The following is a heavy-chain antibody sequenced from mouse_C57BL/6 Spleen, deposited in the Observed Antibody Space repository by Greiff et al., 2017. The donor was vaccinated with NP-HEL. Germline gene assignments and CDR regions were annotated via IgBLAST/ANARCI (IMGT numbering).Heavy chain of an antibody. CDR1: GFTFNNYC. D-gene: IGHD2-3*01. Sequence: VQLKQSGAELVRPGASVKLSCTASGFTFNNYCMHWVKQRPEQGLEWIGWIYPDDSDTEYASKFQGKATITADTSSNTAYLLRSSLTAVYTAVYYCYLYDGDAWFAYWGQGTLVTVSA. CDR3: YLYDGDAWFAY. CDR2: IYPDDSDT. J-gene: IGHJ3*01. V-gene: IGHV14-1*01.